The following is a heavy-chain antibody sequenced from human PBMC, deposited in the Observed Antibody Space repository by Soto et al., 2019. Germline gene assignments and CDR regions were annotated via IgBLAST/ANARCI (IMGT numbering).Heavy chain of an antibody. V-gene: IGHV4-59*08. CDR1: GGSISSYY. CDR2: IYYSGST. J-gene: IGHJ4*02. Sequence: PSETLSLTCTVSGGSISSYYWSWIRQPPGKGLEWIGYIYYSGSTNYNPSLKSRVTISVDTSKNQFSLKLSSVTAADTAVYYCANVRDLYIYGYDYWGQGTLVTVSS. D-gene: IGHD5-18*01. CDR3: ANVRDLYIYGYDY.